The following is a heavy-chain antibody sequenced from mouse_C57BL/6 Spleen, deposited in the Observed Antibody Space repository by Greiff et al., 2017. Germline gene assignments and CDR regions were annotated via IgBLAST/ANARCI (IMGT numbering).Heavy chain of an antibody. V-gene: IGHV1-39*01. CDR2: INPNYGTT. D-gene: IGHD2-4*01. Sequence: EVHLVESGPELVKPGASVKISCKASGYSFTDYNMNWVKQSNGKSLEWIGVINPNYGTTSYNQKFKGKATLTVDQSSSTAYMQLNSLTSEDSAVYYCARGGADIYYDYYFDAMDYWGQGTSVTVSS. J-gene: IGHJ4*01. CDR3: ARGGADIYYDYYFDAMDY. CDR1: GYSFTDYN.